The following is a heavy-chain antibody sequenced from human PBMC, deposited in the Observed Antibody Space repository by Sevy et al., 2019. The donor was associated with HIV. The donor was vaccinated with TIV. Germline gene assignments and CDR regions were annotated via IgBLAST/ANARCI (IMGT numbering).Heavy chain of an antibody. D-gene: IGHD3-3*01. Sequence: SETLSLTCTVSGGSISSSSYYWGWIRQPPGKGLEWIGSIYYSGSTYYNPSLKSRVTISVDTSKNQFSLKLSSVTAADTAVYYCARLDFWSGYYRNPFHYWGQGTLVTVSS. J-gene: IGHJ4*02. CDR2: IYYSGST. CDR1: GGSISSSSYY. V-gene: IGHV4-39*01. CDR3: ARLDFWSGYYRNPFHY.